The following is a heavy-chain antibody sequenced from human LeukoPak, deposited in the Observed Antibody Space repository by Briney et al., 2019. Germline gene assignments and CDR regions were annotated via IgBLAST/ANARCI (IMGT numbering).Heavy chain of an antibody. CDR1: GFTFSSCA. CDR2: ISYDGSNK. V-gene: IGHV3-30-3*01. Sequence: GGSLRLSCAASGFTFSSCAMHWVRQAPGKGLEWVAVISYDGSNKYYADSVKGRFTISRDNSKNTLYLQMNSLRAEDTAVYYCARGENYDFWSGFDYWGQGTLVTVSS. D-gene: IGHD3-3*01. CDR3: ARGENYDFWSGFDY. J-gene: IGHJ4*02.